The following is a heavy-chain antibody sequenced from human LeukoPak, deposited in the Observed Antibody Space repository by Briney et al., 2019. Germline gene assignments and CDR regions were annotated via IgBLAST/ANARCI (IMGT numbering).Heavy chain of an antibody. J-gene: IGHJ3*02. CDR3: ACSYYYDSSGYFRHPNDAFDI. CDR1: GYSFTSYW. CDR2: IYPGDSDT. Sequence: GESLKISCKGSGYSFTSYWIGWVRLMPGKGLEWMGIIYPGDSDTRYSPSFQGQVTISADKSISTAYLQWSSLKASDTAMYYCACSYYYDSSGYFRHPNDAFDIWGQGTMVTVSS. V-gene: IGHV5-51*01. D-gene: IGHD3-22*01.